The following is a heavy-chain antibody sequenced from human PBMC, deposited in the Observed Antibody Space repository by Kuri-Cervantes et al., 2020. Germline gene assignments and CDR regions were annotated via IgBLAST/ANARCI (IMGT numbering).Heavy chain of an antibody. CDR3: ARSSAAGTIDP. J-gene: IGHJ5*02. Sequence: SETLSLTCTVSGYSISSGYYWGWIRQPPGKGLEWIGSIYHSGSTYYNPSLKSRVTISVDTSKNQFSLKLSSVTAADTAVYYCARSSAAGTIDPWGQGTLVTVSS. V-gene: IGHV4-38-2*02. D-gene: IGHD6-13*01. CDR2: IYHSGST. CDR1: GYSISSGYY.